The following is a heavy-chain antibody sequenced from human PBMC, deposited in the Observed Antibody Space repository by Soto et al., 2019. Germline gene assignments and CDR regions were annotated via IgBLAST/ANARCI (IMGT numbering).Heavy chain of an antibody. CDR3: AKGRLFGVLSPPHYFDS. CDR2: VNPDGTIT. D-gene: IGHD3-3*01. CDR1: GYTFSHYW. V-gene: IGHV3-74*01. J-gene: IGHJ4*02. Sequence: EVQLVESGGDLVQPGGSLRLSCAASGYTFSHYWMHWVRQGPGKGLVWVSRVNPDGTITTYADSVKGRFTISRDNAKNTLSLQMNSLTVEDTALYYCAKGRLFGVLSPPHYFDSWGQGALVTVSS.